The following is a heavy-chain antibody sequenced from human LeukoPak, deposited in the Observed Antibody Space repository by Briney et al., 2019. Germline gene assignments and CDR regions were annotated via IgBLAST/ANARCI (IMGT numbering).Heavy chain of an antibody. CDR3: ARVPGGDYVRYYYYYYMDV. D-gene: IGHD4-17*01. CDR1: GGSISSYY. Sequence: SETLSLXCTVSGGSISSYYWGWIRQPPGKGLEWIGYIYYSGSTNYNPSLKSRVTISVDTSKNQFSLKLSSVTAADTAVYYCARVPGGDYVRYYYYYYMDVWGKGTTVTVSS. V-gene: IGHV4-59*01. CDR2: IYYSGST. J-gene: IGHJ6*03.